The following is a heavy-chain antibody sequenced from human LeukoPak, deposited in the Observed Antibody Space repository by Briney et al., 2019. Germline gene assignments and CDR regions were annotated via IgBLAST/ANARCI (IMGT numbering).Heavy chain of an antibody. CDR3: ARPPRGVRGAPDSWFDP. CDR1: GYTFTGYY. Sequence: GASVKVSCKASGYTFTGYYMHWVRQAPGQGLEWMGWINPNSGGTNYAQKFQGRVTMTRDTSISTAYMELSRLRSDDTAVYYCARPPRGVRGAPDSWFDPWGQGTLVTVSS. D-gene: IGHD3-10*01. J-gene: IGHJ5*02. CDR2: INPNSGGT. V-gene: IGHV1-2*02.